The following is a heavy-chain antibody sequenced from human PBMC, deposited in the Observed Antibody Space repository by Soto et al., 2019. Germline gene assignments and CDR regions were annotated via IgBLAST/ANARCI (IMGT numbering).Heavy chain of an antibody. CDR1: GGTFSSYA. CDR3: ARSEKRDYDVSSGYYPTPYFDF. J-gene: IGHJ4*02. V-gene: IGHV1-69*01. CDR2: IIPIFGTA. D-gene: IGHD3-22*01. Sequence: QVQLVQSGAEVKKPGSSVKVSCKASGGTFSSYAISWVRQAPGQGLEWMGGIIPIFGTANYAQKLQGRVRITADEATSTAYLELSSLRSEDTAVYYCARSEKRDYDVSSGYYPTPYFDFWGQGTLVTVSS.